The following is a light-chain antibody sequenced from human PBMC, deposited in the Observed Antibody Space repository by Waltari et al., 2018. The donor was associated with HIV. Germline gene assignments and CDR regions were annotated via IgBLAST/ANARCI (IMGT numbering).Light chain of an antibody. CDR3: AAWDDSLSGYV. CDR1: TSNIGSKY. J-gene: IGLJ1*01. Sequence: QSVLTQPPSASGTPGQRVTISCSGSTSNIGSKYVSWYQQVPTAAPKLLIYRNDQRPSGVPDRFSGSKSGNSASLAISGLRSEDEADYYCAAWDDSLSGYVFGAGTKVNVL. V-gene: IGLV1-47*01. CDR2: RND.